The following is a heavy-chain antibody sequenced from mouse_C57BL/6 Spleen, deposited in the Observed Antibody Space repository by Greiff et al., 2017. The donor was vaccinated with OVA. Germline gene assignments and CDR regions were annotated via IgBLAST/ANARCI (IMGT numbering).Heavy chain of an antibody. J-gene: IGHJ3*01. V-gene: IGHV1-18*01. Sequence: EVQLQQSGPELVKPGASVKIPCKASGYTFTDYNMDWVKQSHGKSLEWIGDINPNNGGTIYNQKFKGKATLTVDKSSSTAYMELRSLTSEDTAVYYCARSDLLLRPVAGFAYWGQGTLVTVSA. D-gene: IGHD1-1*01. CDR3: ARSDLLLRPVAGFAY. CDR1: GYTFTDYN. CDR2: INPNNGGT.